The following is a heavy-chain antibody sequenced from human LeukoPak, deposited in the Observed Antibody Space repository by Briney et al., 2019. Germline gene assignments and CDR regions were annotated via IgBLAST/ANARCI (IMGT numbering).Heavy chain of an antibody. CDR2: IRYDGSNK. CDR3: AKGGGYEAQYYYYYLDV. CDR1: GFTFSNYW. J-gene: IGHJ6*03. V-gene: IGHV3-30*02. D-gene: IGHD5-12*01. Sequence: GGSLRLSCAASGFTFSNYWMSWVRQAPGKGLEWVAFIRYDGSNKYYADSVKGRFTVSRDNSKNTLYLQMKSLRAEDTAVYYCAKGGGYEAQYYYYYLDVWGKGTTVTISS.